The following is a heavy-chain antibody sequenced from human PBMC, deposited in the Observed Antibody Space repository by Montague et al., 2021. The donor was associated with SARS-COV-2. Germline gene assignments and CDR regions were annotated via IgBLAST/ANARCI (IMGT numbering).Heavy chain of an antibody. V-gene: IGHV3-53*01. D-gene: IGHD1-26*01. Sequence: SLRLSCAASGFTVSSNYMSWVRQAPGKGLEWVSVIYSGGSTYYADSVKGRFTISRDNSKNTLYLQMNSLRAEDTAVYYCARDRRTVGALYYYYGMDVWGQGTTVTVSS. CDR2: IYSGGST. CDR3: ARDRRTVGALYYYYGMDV. J-gene: IGHJ6*02. CDR1: GFTVSSNY.